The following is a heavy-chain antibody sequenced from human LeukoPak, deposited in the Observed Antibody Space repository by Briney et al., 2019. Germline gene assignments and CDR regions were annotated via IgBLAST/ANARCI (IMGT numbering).Heavy chain of an antibody. CDR2: IYYSGST. CDR3: ARQVVTGSSFDY. CDR1: GFTFSSYW. J-gene: IGHJ4*02. Sequence: GSLRLSCAASGFTFSSYWMSWVRQPPGKGLEWIGSIYYSGSTYYNPSLKSRVTISVDTSKNQFSLKLSSVTAADTAVYYCARQVVTGSSFDYWGQGTLVTVSS. V-gene: IGHV4-39*01. D-gene: IGHD2-21*02.